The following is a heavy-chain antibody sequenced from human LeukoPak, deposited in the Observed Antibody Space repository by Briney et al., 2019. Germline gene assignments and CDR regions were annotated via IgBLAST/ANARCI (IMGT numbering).Heavy chain of an antibody. J-gene: IGHJ6*02. Sequence: PSETLSLTCAVSVGSISSGNWWSWDRQSPGKGLEWIGEIYHNGTPNYNPSLKSRVTISADTFKNHFSLKLTSVTAADTAVYYCATAPILRGEGGEHYKYGMDVWGQGTTVIVSS. D-gene: IGHD2-2*02. V-gene: IGHV4-4*02. CDR1: VGSISSGNW. CDR3: ATAPILRGEGGEHYKYGMDV. CDR2: IYHNGTP.